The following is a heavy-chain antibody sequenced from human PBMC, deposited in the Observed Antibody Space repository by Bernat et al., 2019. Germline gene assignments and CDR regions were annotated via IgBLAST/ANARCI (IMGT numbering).Heavy chain of an antibody. CDR3: ARGQRRLSWFDP. CDR2: INHSGST. CDR1: GGSFSGYY. J-gene: IGHJ5*02. V-gene: IGHV4-34*01. Sequence: QVQLQQWGAGLLKPSETLSLTCAVYGGSFSGYYWSWIRQPPGKGLEWIGEINHSGSTNYNPSLKSRVTISVDTSKNQFSLKLSSVTAADTVVYYCARGQRRLSWFDPWGQGTLVTVSS. D-gene: IGHD1-1*01.